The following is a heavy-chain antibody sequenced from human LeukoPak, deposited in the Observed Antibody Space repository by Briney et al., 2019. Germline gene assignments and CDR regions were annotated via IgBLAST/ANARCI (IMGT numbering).Heavy chain of an antibody. V-gene: IGHV4-31*03. CDR2: IYYSGST. J-gene: IGHJ6*02. CDR3: ARDRPHTNYYYYGMDV. Sequence: TSETLSLNCTVSGGSISSGGYYWSWIRQHPGKGLEWIGYIYYSGSTYYNPSLKSRVTISVDTSKNQFSLKLSSVTAADTAVYYCARDRPHTNYYYYGMDVWGQGTTVTVSS. D-gene: IGHD3-3*01. CDR1: GGSISSGGYY.